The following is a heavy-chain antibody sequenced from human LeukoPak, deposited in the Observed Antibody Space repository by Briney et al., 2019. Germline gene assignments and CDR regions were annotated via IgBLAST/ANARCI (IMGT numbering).Heavy chain of an antibody. CDR1: GYTFTGYY. Sequence: ASVKVSCKASGYTFTGYYMHWVRQAPGQGLEWMGWINPNSGGTNYAQKFQGRVTMTRDTSTDTAYMELRSLRSDDSAMYYCARSNNWNYALNYWGQGTLVTVSS. CDR3: ARSNNWNYALNY. V-gene: IGHV1-2*02. D-gene: IGHD1-7*01. CDR2: INPNSGGT. J-gene: IGHJ4*02.